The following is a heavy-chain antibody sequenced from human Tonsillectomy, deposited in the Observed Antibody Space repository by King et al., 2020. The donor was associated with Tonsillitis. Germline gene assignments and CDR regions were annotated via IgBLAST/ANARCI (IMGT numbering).Heavy chain of an antibody. Sequence: VQLQESGPGLVKPSETLSLTCAISGYSISSGYYWGWIRQPPGKGLEWIGSIYHSGSTYYNPSLKSRVTISVDTSKNKFSLKLSSVTAADTAVYYCARAGIAVAGTIGNDAFDIWGQGTMVTVSS. D-gene: IGHD6-19*01. CDR3: ARAGIAVAGTIGNDAFDI. CDR1: GYSISSGYY. J-gene: IGHJ3*02. CDR2: IYHSGST. V-gene: IGHV4-38-2*01.